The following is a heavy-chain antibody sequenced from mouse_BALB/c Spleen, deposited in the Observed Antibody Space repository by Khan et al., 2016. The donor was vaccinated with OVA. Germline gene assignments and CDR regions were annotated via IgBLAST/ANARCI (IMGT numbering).Heavy chain of an antibody. CDR3: ARIYGSDFDY. Sequence: VRLQQSGPELVKPGASVKTSCKASGYSFTGYFMNWVMQSHGKSLEWIGRINPHIGETFYNQKFKGKATLTVDESSSTAHMELRSLASEDSAVYYCARIYGSDFDYWGQGTTLTVSS. CDR2: INPHIGET. D-gene: IGHD1-1*01. V-gene: IGHV1-20*02. CDR1: GYSFTGYF. J-gene: IGHJ2*01.